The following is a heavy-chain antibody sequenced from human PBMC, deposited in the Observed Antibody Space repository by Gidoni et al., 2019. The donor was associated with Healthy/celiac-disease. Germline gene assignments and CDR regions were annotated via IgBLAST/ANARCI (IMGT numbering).Heavy chain of an antibody. Sequence: EVQLVESGGGLVKPGGSLRLSCAASGFTFSSYSMNWVRQAPGKGLEWVSSISSSSSYIYYADSVKGRFTISRDNAKNSLYLQMNSLRAEDTAVYYCARVARITMVRGVIIKGRDAFDIWGQGTMVTVSS. CDR2: ISSSSSYI. D-gene: IGHD3-10*01. V-gene: IGHV3-21*01. J-gene: IGHJ3*02. CDR1: GFTFSSYS. CDR3: ARVARITMVRGVIIKGRDAFDI.